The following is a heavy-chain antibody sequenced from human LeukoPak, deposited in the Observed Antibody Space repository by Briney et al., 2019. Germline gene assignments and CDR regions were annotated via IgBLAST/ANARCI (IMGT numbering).Heavy chain of an antibody. J-gene: IGHJ3*02. CDR1: GFTFSSYS. Sequence: GGSLRLSCAASGFTFSSYSMNWVRQAPGKGLEWVSSISSSSSYIYYADSAKGRFTISRDNAKNSLYLQMNSLRAEDTAVYYCARENSGSYYTNAFDIWGQGTMVTVSS. V-gene: IGHV3-21*01. D-gene: IGHD1-26*01. CDR2: ISSSSSYI. CDR3: ARENSGSYYTNAFDI.